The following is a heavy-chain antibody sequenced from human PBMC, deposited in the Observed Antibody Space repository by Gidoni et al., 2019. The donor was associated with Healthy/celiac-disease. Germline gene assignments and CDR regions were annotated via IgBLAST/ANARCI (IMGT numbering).Heavy chain of an antibody. D-gene: IGHD6-6*01. Sequence: QVQLVESGGGLVKPGGSLRLSCAASGFPFSDYYMSWIRQAPGKGLEWVSYISSSSSYTNYADSVKGRFTISRDNAKNSLYLQMNSLRAEDTVVYYCARVAHKQLVANYWGQGTLVTVSS. CDR2: ISSSSSYT. V-gene: IGHV3-11*06. CDR1: GFPFSDYY. CDR3: ARVAHKQLVANY. J-gene: IGHJ4*02.